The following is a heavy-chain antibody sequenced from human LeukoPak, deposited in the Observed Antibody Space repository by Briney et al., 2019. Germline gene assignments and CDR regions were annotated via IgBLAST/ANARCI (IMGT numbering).Heavy chain of an antibody. CDR1: GYTFTSYA. CDR2: INTNTGNP. D-gene: IGHD3-22*01. J-gene: IGHJ6*03. V-gene: IGHV7-4-1*02. Sequence: ASVKVPCKASGYTFTSYAMNWVRQAPGQGLEWMGWINTNTGNPTYAQGFTGRFVFSLDTSVSTAYLQISSLKAEDTAVYYCAREMNYYDSSGYYYLDFYYYYYMDVWGKGTTVTVSS. CDR3: AREMNYYDSSGYYYLDFYYYYYMDV.